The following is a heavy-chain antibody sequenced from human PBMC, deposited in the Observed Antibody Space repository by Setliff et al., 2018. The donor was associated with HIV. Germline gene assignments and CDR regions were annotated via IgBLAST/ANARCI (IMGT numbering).Heavy chain of an antibody. Sequence: PSETLSLTCTVSNVSINSYYWSWIRQPPGRALEWIGRIYSSGKTNYNPSLKSRVTISVDTSKNQFSLRLNSVTAADTAVYYCATTECRGADCPQMYDYWGQGILVTVSS. CDR3: ATTECRGADCPQMYDY. V-gene: IGHV4-4*07. CDR2: IYSSGKT. CDR1: NVSINSYY. D-gene: IGHD2-21*02. J-gene: IGHJ4*02.